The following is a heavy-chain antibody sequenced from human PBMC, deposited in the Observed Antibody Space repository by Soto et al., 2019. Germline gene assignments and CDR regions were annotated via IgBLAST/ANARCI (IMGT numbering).Heavy chain of an antibody. CDR1: GFTSSHYG. Sequence: SLRLSCVVSGFTSSHYGMHWVRQAPGKGLERVAVISNDGSNKYYADTVKGRFTISRDNSKNTLYLQMNSLRAEDTALYYCAKDFRPLYYYGMDVWGQGTTVTVSS. CDR3: AKDFRPLYYYGMDV. V-gene: IGHV3-30*18. CDR2: ISNDGSNK. J-gene: IGHJ6*02.